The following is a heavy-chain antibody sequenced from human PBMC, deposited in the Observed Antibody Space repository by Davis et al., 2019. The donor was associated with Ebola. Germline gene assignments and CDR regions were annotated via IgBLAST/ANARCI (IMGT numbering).Heavy chain of an antibody. J-gene: IGHJ4*02. CDR1: GFTFSSYS. CDR3: ARDSMRYCSSTSCQDY. CDR2: ISSSSSYI. D-gene: IGHD2-2*01. Sequence: GGSLRLSCAASGFTFSSYSMNWVRQAPGKGLEWVSSISSSSSYIYYADSVKGRFTISRDNAKNSLYLQMNSLRAEDTAVYYCARDSMRYCSSTSCQDYWGQGTLATVSS. V-gene: IGHV3-21*01.